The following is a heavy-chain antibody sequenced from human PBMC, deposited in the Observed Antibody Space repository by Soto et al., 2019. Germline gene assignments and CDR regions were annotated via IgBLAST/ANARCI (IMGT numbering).Heavy chain of an antibody. V-gene: IGHV4-30-4*01. J-gene: IGHJ3*02. CDR2: IYYSGNT. CDR1: GGSISSGDYY. Sequence: SETLSLTCTVSGGSISSGDYYWSWIRQPPGKGLEWVGYIYYSGNTYYNPSLKSRITISVDTSTNHFFLKVNSVTAADTAVYYCARLLPSGGAFEIWGQGTMVTVSS. CDR3: ARLLPSGGAFEI. D-gene: IGHD3-16*01.